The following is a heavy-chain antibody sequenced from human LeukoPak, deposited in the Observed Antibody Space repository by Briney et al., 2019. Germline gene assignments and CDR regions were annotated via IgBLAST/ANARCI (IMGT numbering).Heavy chain of an antibody. J-gene: IGHJ4*02. D-gene: IGHD6-6*01. CDR1: GFTFSSYG. Sequence: GGSLRLSCAASGFTFSSYGMHWVRQAPGKGLEWVAFIRYDGSNKYYADSVKGRFTISRDNSKNTLYLQMNSLRAEDTAVYYCAKVTSSSSWVDYYFDYWGQGTLVTVSS. CDR2: IRYDGSNK. CDR3: AKVTSSSSWVDYYFDY. V-gene: IGHV3-30*02.